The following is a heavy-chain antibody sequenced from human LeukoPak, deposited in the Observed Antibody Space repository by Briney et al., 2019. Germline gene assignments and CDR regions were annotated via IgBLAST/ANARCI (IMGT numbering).Heavy chain of an antibody. CDR1: GGSISSSSYY. Sequence: PSETLSLTCTVSGGSISSSSYYWGWIRQPPGKGLEWIGSIYYSGSTYYNPSLKSRVTISVDTSKNQFSLKLSSVTAADTAVYYCARHGQSRLGKYQLPDNFDYWGQGTLVTVSS. CDR3: ARHGQSRLGKYQLPDNFDY. D-gene: IGHD2-2*01. J-gene: IGHJ4*02. V-gene: IGHV4-39*01. CDR2: IYYSGST.